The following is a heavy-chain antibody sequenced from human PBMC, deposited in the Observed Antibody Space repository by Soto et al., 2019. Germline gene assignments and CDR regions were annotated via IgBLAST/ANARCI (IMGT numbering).Heavy chain of an antibody. D-gene: IGHD4-17*01. J-gene: IGHJ4*02. CDR2: IYYSGST. V-gene: IGHV4-59*06. Sequence: SETLSLTCTVSGGSISSYYWSWIRQHPGKGLEWIGYIYYSGSTYYNPSLKSRVTISVDTSKNQFSLKLSSVTAADTAVYYCARVIPDYGGNLSYYFDYWGQGTLVTVSS. CDR3: ARVIPDYGGNLSYYFDY. CDR1: GGSISSYY.